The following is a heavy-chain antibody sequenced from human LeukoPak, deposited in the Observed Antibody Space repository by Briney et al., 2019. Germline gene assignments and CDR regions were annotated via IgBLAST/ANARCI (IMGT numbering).Heavy chain of an antibody. D-gene: IGHD3-10*01. V-gene: IGHV1-69*13. CDR3: ARVYVGSGSYSYYFDY. Sequence: ASVKVSCKASGGTFSSYAISWVRQAPGQGLEWMGGIIPIFGTANYAQKFQGRVTITADESTSTAYMELSSLRSEDTAVYYCARVYVGSGSYSYYFDYWGQGTLVTVSS. CDR1: GGTFSSYA. CDR2: IIPIFGTA. J-gene: IGHJ4*02.